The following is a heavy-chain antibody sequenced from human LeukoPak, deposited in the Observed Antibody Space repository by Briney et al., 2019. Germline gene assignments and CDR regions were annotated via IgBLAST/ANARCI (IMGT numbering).Heavy chain of an antibody. D-gene: IGHD5-18*01. CDR1: GNTFTGYY. CDR2: INPNSGGT. J-gene: IGHJ4*02. V-gene: IGHV1-2*02. Sequence: ASVEVSCKASGNTFTGYYMHWVRQAPVQGLEWMGWINPNSGGTNYAQKCQGRVTITRDTSISTAYMELRRLRSDDTAVYYCAREGRVDSAVVLFDYWGQGTLVTVSS. CDR3: AREGRVDSAVVLFDY.